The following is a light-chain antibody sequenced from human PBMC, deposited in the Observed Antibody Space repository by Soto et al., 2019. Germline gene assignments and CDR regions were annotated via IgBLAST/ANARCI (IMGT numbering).Light chain of an antibody. CDR1: ISDFVVYNY. Sequence: QSVLTQPASVSGSPGQSITISCTGTISDFVVYNYVSWYQQHPGKAPKLMIYGVSNRPSGVSNRFSDSKSGNTASLTISGLQADDEADYYCSSHTISSALQVFGTGTKV. CDR2: GVS. V-gene: IGLV2-14*01. CDR3: SSHTISSALQV. J-gene: IGLJ1*01.